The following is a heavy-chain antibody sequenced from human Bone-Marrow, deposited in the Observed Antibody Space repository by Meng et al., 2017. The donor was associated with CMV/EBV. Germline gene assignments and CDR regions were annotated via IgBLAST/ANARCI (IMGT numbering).Heavy chain of an antibody. J-gene: IGHJ4*02. D-gene: IGHD1-1*01. V-gene: IGHV3-15*01. Sequence: EVQLMEVXXXXVXXGGXFSLSCAVSGFTFSNAWMSWVRQAPGKGLEWVGRIKSKTDGEIADYNAPVKGRFTISRDDSKNTLYLQMNSLKTEDTAIYYCIWNDLGDYWGQGTLVTVSS. CDR3: IWNDLGDY. CDR1: GFTFSNAW. CDR2: IKSKTDGEIA.